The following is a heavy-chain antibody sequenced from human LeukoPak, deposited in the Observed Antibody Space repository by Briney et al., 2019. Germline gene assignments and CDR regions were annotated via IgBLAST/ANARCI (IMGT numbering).Heavy chain of an antibody. Sequence: GRSLRLSCAASGFTFSSYAMHWVRQAPGKGLEWVAVISYDGSNKYYADSVKGRFTISRDNSKNTLCLQMNSLRAEDTAVYYCAREYGDEIFGMDVWGQGTTVTVSS. CDR1: GFTFSSYA. CDR3: AREYGDEIFGMDV. V-gene: IGHV3-30-3*01. D-gene: IGHD4-17*01. CDR2: ISYDGSNK. J-gene: IGHJ6*02.